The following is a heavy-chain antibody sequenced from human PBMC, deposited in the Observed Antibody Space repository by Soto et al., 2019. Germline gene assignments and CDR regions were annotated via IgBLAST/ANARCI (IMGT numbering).Heavy chain of an antibody. J-gene: IGHJ4*02. D-gene: IGHD6-13*01. V-gene: IGHV4-34*01. CDR2: INHSGST. CDR3: ERRGVAEAPHY. Sequence: PSETLSLTCAVYGGSFSGYYWSWIRQPPGKGLEWIGEINHSGSTNYNPSLKSRVTISVDTSKNQFSLKLSSVTAADTAVYYCERRGVAEAPHYWGQGTLVTVSS. CDR1: GGSFSGYY.